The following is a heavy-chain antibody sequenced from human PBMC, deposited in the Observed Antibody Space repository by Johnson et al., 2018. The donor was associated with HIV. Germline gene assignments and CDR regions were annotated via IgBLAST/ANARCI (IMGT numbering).Heavy chain of an antibody. CDR2: INWNGGST. CDR3: AREKELRELVGANSNAFDI. Sequence: VHLVESGGGVVQPGRSLRLSCAASGFTLDDYGMSWVRQVPGKGLEWVSGINWNGGSTGYADSVKGRFTISRDNAKNSLYLQMNSLRAEDTALYYCAREKELRELVGANSNAFDIWGQGTMVTVSS. D-gene: IGHD1-26*01. V-gene: IGHV3-20*04. CDR1: GFTLDDYG. J-gene: IGHJ3*02.